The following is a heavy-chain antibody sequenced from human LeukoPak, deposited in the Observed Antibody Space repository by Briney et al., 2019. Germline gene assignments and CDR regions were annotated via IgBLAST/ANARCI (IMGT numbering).Heavy chain of an antibody. V-gene: IGHV1-2*02. CDR3: AISFVLRFSLFDP. Sequence: ASVKVSCKVSGYTFTGYYMHWVRQAPGQGLEWMGWINPNSGGTNYAQKFQGRVTMTRDTSISTAYMELSRLRSEDTAVYYCAISFVLRFSLFDPWGQGTLVTVSS. D-gene: IGHD3-3*01. CDR1: GYTFTGYY. CDR2: INPNSGGT. J-gene: IGHJ5*02.